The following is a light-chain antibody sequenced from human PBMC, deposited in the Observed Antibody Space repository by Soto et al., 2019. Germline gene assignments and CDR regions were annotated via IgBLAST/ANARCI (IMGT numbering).Light chain of an antibody. CDR2: DAS. CDR1: QSVGNNN. J-gene: IGKJ4*01. CDR3: QQYGSTPLT. V-gene: IGKV3-20*01. Sequence: EIVLTQSPGTLSLSPGERATLSCRASQSVGNNNLAWYQQKPGQAPRFLIYDASSRATGIPDRFSGSGSGTDLTLTISRLEPEDFAVYYWQQYGSTPLTFGGGTKVEIK.